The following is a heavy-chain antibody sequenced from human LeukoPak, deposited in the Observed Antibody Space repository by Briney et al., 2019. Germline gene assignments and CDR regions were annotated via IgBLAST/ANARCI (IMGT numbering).Heavy chain of an antibody. CDR2: INSDGRTT. CDR1: GFTFSGYW. V-gene: IGHV3-74*01. J-gene: IGHJ4*02. CDR3: TRSPGETTPFY. Sequence: PGGSLRLSCVASGFTFSGYWMYWVRQAPGKGLVWVADINSDGRTTTYADSVKGRFTISRDNAKNTLYLQINSLRAEDTAVYYCTRSPGETTPFYWGQGTLVTVSS. D-gene: IGHD3-16*01.